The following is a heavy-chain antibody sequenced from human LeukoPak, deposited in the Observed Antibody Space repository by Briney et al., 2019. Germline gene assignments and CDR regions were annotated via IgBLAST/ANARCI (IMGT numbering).Heavy chain of an antibody. CDR1: GYPISSGYF. CDR2: IFHSGYT. J-gene: IGHJ3*01. V-gene: IGHV4-38-2*02. Sequence: SETLSLTCTVSGYPISSGYFWGWIRQPPGKGLEFIASIFHSGYTYYDPSLKSRVTISVDTSKNQFSLRLSSATAADTAVYYCARETEKQWQYWGQGTMVTVSS. CDR3: ARETEKQWQY. D-gene: IGHD6-19*01.